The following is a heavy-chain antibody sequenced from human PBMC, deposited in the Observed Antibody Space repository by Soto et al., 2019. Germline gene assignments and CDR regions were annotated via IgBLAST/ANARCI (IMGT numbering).Heavy chain of an antibody. J-gene: IGHJ6*02. CDR3: ARVDGYNGYYYYYGMDV. D-gene: IGHD5-12*01. CDR1: GFTFSSYW. CDR2: IKSDGSST. Sequence: EVQLVESGGGLVQPGGSLRLSCAASGFTFSSYWMHWVRQGPGKGLVWVSRIKSDGSSTSYADSVKGRFTISRDNAKNTLYLQMNNLRAEDTAVNYCARVDGYNGYYYYYGMDVWGQGTTVTVSS. V-gene: IGHV3-74*01.